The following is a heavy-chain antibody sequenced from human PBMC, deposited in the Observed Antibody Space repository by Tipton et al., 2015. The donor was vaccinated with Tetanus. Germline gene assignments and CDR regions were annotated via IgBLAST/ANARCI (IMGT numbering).Heavy chain of an antibody. CDR3: ARLTGHSMDVVDYYYFGMDV. Sequence: TLSLTCAVYGASFSDYYWSWIRQAPGKGLEWIGEINHSGSTNHNPSLKSRVTLSVDTSKNQFSLKLNSVTAADTAVYYCARLTGHSMDVVDYYYFGMDVWGQGTKVTVSS. J-gene: IGHJ6*02. V-gene: IGHV4-34*01. CDR2: INHSGST. D-gene: IGHD2-21*01. CDR1: GASFSDYY.